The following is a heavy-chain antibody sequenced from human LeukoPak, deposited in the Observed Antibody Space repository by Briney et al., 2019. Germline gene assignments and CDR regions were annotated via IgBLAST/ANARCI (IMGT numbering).Heavy chain of an antibody. J-gene: IGHJ3*02. Sequence: PSQTLSLTCAVSGGSISSGGYRWTWIRQYPGKGLEWIGYINYSGSTYYNPSLKSRVIISVDTSKNQFSLNLNSVTAADTAVYYCARADHPSSSWYLLAFDIWGQGTMVTVSS. CDR2: INYSGST. V-gene: IGHV4-31*11. CDR3: ARADHPSSSWYLLAFDI. CDR1: GGSISSGGYR. D-gene: IGHD6-13*01.